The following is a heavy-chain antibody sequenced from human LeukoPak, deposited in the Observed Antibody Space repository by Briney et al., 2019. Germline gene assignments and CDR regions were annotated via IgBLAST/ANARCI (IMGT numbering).Heavy chain of an antibody. CDR1: GFTFSSYR. CDR2: IKSDGST. CDR3: ARAPSEIGGYYPEYFRH. V-gene: IGHV3-74*01. D-gene: IGHD3-22*01. J-gene: IGHJ1*01. Sequence: GGSLRLSCPASGFTFSSYRMHWVRQDPAKGLVWVSRIKSDGSTNHADSVKGRFTISRDNAKNTVSLQMNSLRAEDTGVYYCARAPSEIGGYYPEYFRHWGQGTLVTVSS.